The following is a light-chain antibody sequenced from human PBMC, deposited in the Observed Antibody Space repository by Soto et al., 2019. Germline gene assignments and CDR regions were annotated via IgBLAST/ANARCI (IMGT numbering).Light chain of an antibody. V-gene: IGKV3-20*01. CDR1: QAITASY. J-gene: IGKJ2*01. Sequence: EIVLTQSPGTMSVSPGERATLSCRASQAITASYLAWYHQRPGQAPRLLIYGISIRAPGIPDRFSGSGSGSDFTLTIDSPESEDVGVFFCHQYGSKPYTFGQGTSLQI. CDR2: GIS. CDR3: HQYGSKPYT.